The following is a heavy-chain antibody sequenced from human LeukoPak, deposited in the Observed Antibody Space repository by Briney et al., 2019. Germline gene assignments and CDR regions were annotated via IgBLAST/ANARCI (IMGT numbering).Heavy chain of an antibody. CDR2: INSDGSST. V-gene: IGHV3-74*01. Sequence: GGSLRLSCAASGFTFSSYWMHWVRQAPGKGLVWVSRINSDGSSTSYADSVKGRFTISRDNAKNTLHLQMNSLRAEDTAVYYCARGGGYSYDRTHYWGQGTLVTVSS. J-gene: IGHJ4*02. D-gene: IGHD5-18*01. CDR3: ARGGGYSYDRTHY. CDR1: GFTFSSYW.